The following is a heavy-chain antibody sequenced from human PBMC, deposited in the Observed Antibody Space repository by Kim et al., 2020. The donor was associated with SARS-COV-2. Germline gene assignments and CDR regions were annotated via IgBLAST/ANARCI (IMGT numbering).Heavy chain of an antibody. CDR1: GYTFTSYA. CDR2: INAGNGNT. D-gene: IGHD2-2*01. CDR3: ARDSVVVPAAMGDY. V-gene: IGHV1-3*01. J-gene: IGHJ4*02. Sequence: ASVKVSFKASGYTFTSYAMHWVRQAPGQRLEWMGWINAGNGNTKYSQKFQGRVTITRDTSASTAYMELSSLRSEDTAVYYCARDSVVVPAAMGDYWGQGTLVTVSS.